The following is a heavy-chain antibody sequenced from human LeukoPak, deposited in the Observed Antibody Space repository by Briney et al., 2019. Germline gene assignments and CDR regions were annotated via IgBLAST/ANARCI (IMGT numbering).Heavy chain of an antibody. J-gene: IGHJ4*02. CDR3: ARVRDYDILTGYYNGPFDY. CDR1: GGTFSSYA. V-gene: IGHV1-69*01. D-gene: IGHD3-9*01. CDR2: IIPIFGTA. Sequence: SVKVSCKASGGTFSSYAISWVRQAPGQGLEWMGGIIPIFGTANYAQKFQGRVTITADESTSTAYMELRSLRSDDTAVYYCARVRDYDILTGYYNGPFDYWGQGTLVTVSS.